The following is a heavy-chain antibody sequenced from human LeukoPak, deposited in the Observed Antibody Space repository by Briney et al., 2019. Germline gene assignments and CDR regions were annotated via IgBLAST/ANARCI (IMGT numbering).Heavy chain of an antibody. CDR2: ISGGGGST. CDR1: GFTFSSYA. V-gene: IGHV3-23*01. J-gene: IGHJ4*02. CDR3: AKDLAVAGTYFDY. D-gene: IGHD6-19*01. Sequence: GGSLRLSCAASGFTFSSYAMSWVRQAPGKGLEWVSAISGGGGSTYYADSVKGRFTISRDNSKNTLYLQMNSLRAEDTAVYYCAKDLAVAGTYFDYWGQGTLVTVSS.